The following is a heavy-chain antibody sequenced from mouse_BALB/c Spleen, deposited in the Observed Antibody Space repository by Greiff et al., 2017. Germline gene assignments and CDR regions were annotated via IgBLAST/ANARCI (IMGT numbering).Heavy chain of an antibody. V-gene: IGHV3-2*02. J-gene: IGHJ2*01. D-gene: IGHD2-4*01. CDR1: GYSITSDYA. CDR3: ARIYDYDYFDY. Sequence: DVKLQESGPGLVKPSQSLSLTCTVTGYSITSDYAWNWIRQFPGNKLEWMGYISYSGSTSYNPSLKSRISITRDTSKNQFFLQLNSVTTEDTATYYCARIYDYDYFDYWGQGTTLTVSS. CDR2: ISYSGST.